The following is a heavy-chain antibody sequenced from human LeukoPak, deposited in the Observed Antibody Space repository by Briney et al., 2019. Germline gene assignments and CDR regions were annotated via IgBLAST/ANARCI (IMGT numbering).Heavy chain of an antibody. CDR1: GFTFSSYG. CDR2: IRYDGSNK. V-gene: IGHV3-30*02. J-gene: IGHJ6*03. Sequence: GGSLRLSCAAPGFTFSSYGMHWVRQAPGKGLEWVAFIRYDGSNKYYADSVKGRFTISRDNSKNTLYLQMNSLRAEDTAVYYCAKDASDIVVVPAVPQYYYMDVWGKGTTVTVSS. CDR3: AKDASDIVVVPAVPQYYYMDV. D-gene: IGHD2-2*01.